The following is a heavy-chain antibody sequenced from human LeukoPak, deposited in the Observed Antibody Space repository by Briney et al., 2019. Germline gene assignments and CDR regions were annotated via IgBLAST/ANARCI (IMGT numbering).Heavy chain of an antibody. J-gene: IGHJ6*02. D-gene: IGHD3-10*01. CDR2: IWYDGSNK. CDR1: GFTFSSYG. Sequence: GGSLRLSCAASGFTFSSYGMHWVRQAPGKGLEWVAVIWYDGSNKYYADSVKGRFTISRDNSKNTLYLQMNSLRAEETAVYYCARDDVLLWFGELGQAGIDDWGQGTTVTVSS. CDR3: ARDDVLLWFGELGQAGIDD. V-gene: IGHV3-33*01.